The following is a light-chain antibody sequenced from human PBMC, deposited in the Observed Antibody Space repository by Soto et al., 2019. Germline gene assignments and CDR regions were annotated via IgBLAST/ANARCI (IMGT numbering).Light chain of an antibody. CDR1: QSVSSY. V-gene: IGKV3-11*01. CDR2: GAS. J-gene: IGKJ5*01. CDR3: QQRNNWPIT. Sequence: EIVLTQFPATLSLSPGDGATLSCRASQSVSSYLVWYQQKPGQAPRLLISGASNRATGIAARFSGSGSGTDFTLTINSLEPEDFAVYYCQQRNNWPITFGQGTRLEIK.